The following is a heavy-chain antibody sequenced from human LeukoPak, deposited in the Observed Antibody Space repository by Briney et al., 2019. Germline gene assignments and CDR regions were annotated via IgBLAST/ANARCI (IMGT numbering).Heavy chain of an antibody. D-gene: IGHD4-23*01. CDR2: IHNSRGT. CDR3: GKVGGNTNS. J-gene: IGHJ4*02. CDR1: GASITSDIFY. V-gene: IGHV4-30-4*01. Sequence: PSESLSLTCTVSGASITSDIFYWNWIRQSPGKGLEWIGAIHNSRGTSYNPSLESRLTISVDPSENKFFLKMTSVTDADTATYYCGKVGGNTNSWGQGTLVNVSS.